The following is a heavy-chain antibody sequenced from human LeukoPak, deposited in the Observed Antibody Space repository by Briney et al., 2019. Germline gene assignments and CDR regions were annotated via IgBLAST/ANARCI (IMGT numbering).Heavy chain of an antibody. CDR3: ARESNGVWFGELFPINWFDP. Sequence: SETLSLTCTVSGGSISSYYWSWIRQPAGKGLEWIGRIYTSGSTNYNPSLKSRVTMSVDTSKNQFSLKLSSVAAADTAVYYCARESNGVWFGELFPINWFDPWGQGTLVTVSS. J-gene: IGHJ5*02. D-gene: IGHD3-10*01. CDR1: GGSISSYY. CDR2: IYTSGST. V-gene: IGHV4-4*07.